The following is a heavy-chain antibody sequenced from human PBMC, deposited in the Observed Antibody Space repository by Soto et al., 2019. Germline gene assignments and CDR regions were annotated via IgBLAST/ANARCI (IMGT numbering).Heavy chain of an antibody. CDR2: INRDGSST. CDR3: TRVAYGDWEVFDY. Sequence: EVQLVESGGGLVQPGGSLRLSCAASGFTFSSYWMHWVRQAPGKGLVWVSRINRDGSSTSYADSVKGRFTISRDNAKNTLYLQMNSLRAEDTAVYYCTRVAYGDWEVFDYWGQGTLVTVSS. CDR1: GFTFSSYW. D-gene: IGHD4-17*01. V-gene: IGHV3-74*01. J-gene: IGHJ4*02.